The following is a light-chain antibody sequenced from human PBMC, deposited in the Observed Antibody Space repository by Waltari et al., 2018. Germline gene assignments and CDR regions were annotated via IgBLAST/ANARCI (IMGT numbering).Light chain of an antibody. CDR2: GAS. J-gene: IGKJ3*01. CDR1: QSVSSSY. Sequence: EIVLTQSPGTLSLSPGERATLSCRASQSVSSSYLAWYQQKPGQAPRLLIYGASSRATGIPDRCSGSGSGTDFTLTISRLEPEDFAVYYCQQYGSSPLFGPGTKVDIK. V-gene: IGKV3-20*01. CDR3: QQYGSSPL.